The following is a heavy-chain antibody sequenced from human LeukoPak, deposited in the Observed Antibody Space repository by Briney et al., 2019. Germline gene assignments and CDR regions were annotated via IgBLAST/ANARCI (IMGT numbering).Heavy chain of an antibody. CDR3: ATPKQLVPPFDP. CDR1: GYTFTGYG. V-gene: IGHV1-18*01. J-gene: IGHJ5*02. D-gene: IGHD6-13*01. Sequence: GASVKVSCKASGYTFTGYGISWVRQAPGQGLEWMGLSSGYNGNTNYAQKLQGRVTMTTDTSTNTAYMELRSLRSDDTAVYYCATPKQLVPPFDPWGQGTLVTVSS. CDR2: SSGYNGNT.